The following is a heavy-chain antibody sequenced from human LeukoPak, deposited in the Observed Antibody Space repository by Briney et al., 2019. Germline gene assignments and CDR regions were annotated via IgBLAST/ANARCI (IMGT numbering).Heavy chain of an antibody. CDR2: IYYSGST. CDR3: ARVIPSGYSSSWYYFDY. CDR1: GGSISSYY. V-gene: IGHV4-59*08. Sequence: SETLSLTCTDSGGSISSYYWSWIRQPPGKGLEWIGYIYYSGSTNYNPSLKSRVTISVDTSKNQFSLKLSSVTAADTAVYYCARVIPSGYSSSWYYFDYWGQGTLVTVSS. J-gene: IGHJ4*02. D-gene: IGHD6-13*01.